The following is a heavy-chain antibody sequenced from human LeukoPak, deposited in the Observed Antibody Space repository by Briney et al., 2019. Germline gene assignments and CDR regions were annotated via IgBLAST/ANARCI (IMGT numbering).Heavy chain of an antibody. CDR1: GGTFSSYA. CDR2: IIPILGIA. J-gene: IGHJ5*02. D-gene: IGHD2-2*01. Sequence: SVKVSCKASGGTFSSYAISWVRQAPGQGLEWMGRIIPILGIANYAQKFQGRVTITADKSTSTAYMELSRLRSDDTAVYYCARVSLPNIVVVPAAIWFDPWGQGTLVTVSS. V-gene: IGHV1-69*04. CDR3: ARVSLPNIVVVPAAIWFDP.